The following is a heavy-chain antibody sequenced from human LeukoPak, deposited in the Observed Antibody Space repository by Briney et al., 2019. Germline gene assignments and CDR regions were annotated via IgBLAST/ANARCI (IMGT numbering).Heavy chain of an antibody. J-gene: IGHJ5*02. CDR3: ARANTVYSTGWYPNWFDP. V-gene: IGHV4-4*07. CDR2: IYTSGST. CDR1: GGSISSYY. D-gene: IGHD6-19*01. Sequence: PSETLSLTCTVSGGSISSYYWSWIRQPAGKGLEWIGRIYTSGSTNYNPSLKSRVTMSVDTSKNQFSLKLSSVTAADTAVYYCARANTVYSTGWYPNWFDPWGQGTLVTVSS.